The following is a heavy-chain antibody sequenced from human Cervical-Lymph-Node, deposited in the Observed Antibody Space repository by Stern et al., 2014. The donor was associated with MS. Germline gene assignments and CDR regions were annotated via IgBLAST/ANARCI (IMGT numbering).Heavy chain of an antibody. CDR2: ISSSSNSI. J-gene: IGHJ4*02. D-gene: IGHD1-26*01. CDR1: GFPFSTYT. Sequence: EVQLVESGGGLVKPGGSLRLSCAAFGFPFSTYTMTRVRQAPGTGLEWVSSISSSSNSIYYAASVKGRFTISRDNAKNSLYLQINSLRADDTAVYFCARAGVSGGYYEVLVIDYWGQGALVTVSS. CDR3: ARAGVSGGYYEVLVIDY. V-gene: IGHV3-21*01.